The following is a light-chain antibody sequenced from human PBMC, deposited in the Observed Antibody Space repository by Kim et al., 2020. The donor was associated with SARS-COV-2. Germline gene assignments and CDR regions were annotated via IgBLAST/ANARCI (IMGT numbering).Light chain of an antibody. CDR1: TGAVTSGYY. V-gene: IGLV7-43*01. CDR2: STS. CDR3: LLYSGGAQV. Sequence: PGGTVTLTSASSTGAVTSGYYPNWSQQKPGQPPRALIYSTSNTHSCTPARFSGSLLGGKAALTLSGVEPEDEAEYYCLLYSGGAQVFGGGTQLTVL. J-gene: IGLJ3*02.